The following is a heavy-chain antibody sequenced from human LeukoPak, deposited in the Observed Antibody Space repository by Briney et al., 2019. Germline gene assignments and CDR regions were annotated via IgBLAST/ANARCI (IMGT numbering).Heavy chain of an antibody. CDR1: GFTSSSYA. J-gene: IGHJ6*02. D-gene: IGHD2-2*01. CDR3: ARYCTSSSCYGQDYYYGMDV. Sequence: GASLRLSCAASGFTSSSYAMTWVRQAPGKGLEWVSAISSSGGSTYYADSVKGRFTISRDNSKNTLYLQMNSLRAEDTALYYCARYCTSSSCYGQDYYYGMDVWGQGTTVTVSS. CDR2: ISSSGGST. V-gene: IGHV3-23*01.